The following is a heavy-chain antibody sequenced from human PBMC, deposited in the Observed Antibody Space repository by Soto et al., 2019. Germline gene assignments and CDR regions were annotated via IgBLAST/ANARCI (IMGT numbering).Heavy chain of an antibody. J-gene: IGHJ4*02. Sequence: RASVKVSCKASGYTFTSYDINWVRQATGQGLEWMGWMNPDNGNTGYVQRFQGRVIMTRNTSISTAYMELSSLTSEDTAVYYCARWPRPEIGVLVAGTPSGFDHWGQGTLVTVSS. CDR2: MNPDNGNT. CDR3: ARWPRPEIGVLVAGTPSGFDH. D-gene: IGHD2-15*01. V-gene: IGHV1-8*01. CDR1: GYTFTSYD.